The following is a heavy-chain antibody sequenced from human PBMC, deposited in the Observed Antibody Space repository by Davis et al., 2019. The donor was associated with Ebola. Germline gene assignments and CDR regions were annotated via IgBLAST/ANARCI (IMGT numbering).Heavy chain of an antibody. J-gene: IGHJ4*02. V-gene: IGHV3-7*01. CDR2: IKENGTER. CDR3: ARDVY. Sequence: GESLKISCAASGFTFSTYSMSWVRRAPGKGLEWVANIKENGTERDYGHSVKGRFTISRDDATNSLYLQMNNLRAEDTAVYYCARDVYWGQGTLVTVSS. CDR1: GFTFSTYS.